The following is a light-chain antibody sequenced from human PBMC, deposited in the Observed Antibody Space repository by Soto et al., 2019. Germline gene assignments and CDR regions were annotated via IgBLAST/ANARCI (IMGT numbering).Light chain of an antibody. Sequence: QSALTQPASVSGSPGQSITISCTGTSSDVGAYNYVSWYQQYPGKAPKLMIYEVNNRPSGNSNRFSGSKSGNTASLTISGLQAEDEADYFCAAWDDSLRGYVFGGGTKLTVL. CDR3: AAWDDSLRGYV. CDR2: EVN. V-gene: IGLV2-14*01. J-gene: IGLJ2*01. CDR1: SSDVGAYNY.